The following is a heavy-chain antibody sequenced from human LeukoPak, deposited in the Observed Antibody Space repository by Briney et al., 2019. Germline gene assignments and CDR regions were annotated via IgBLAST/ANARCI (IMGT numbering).Heavy chain of an antibody. Sequence: GGSLRLSCAASGFTFSGYWMTWVRQAPGKGLEWVANIKQDGSEKYYVDSVKGRFTISRDNAKNSLYLQMNSLRAEDTALYYCAKESSGYYEYWGQGTLVTVSS. CDR2: IKQDGSEK. CDR3: AKESSGYYEY. J-gene: IGHJ4*02. CDR1: GFTFSGYW. V-gene: IGHV3-7*03. D-gene: IGHD3-22*01.